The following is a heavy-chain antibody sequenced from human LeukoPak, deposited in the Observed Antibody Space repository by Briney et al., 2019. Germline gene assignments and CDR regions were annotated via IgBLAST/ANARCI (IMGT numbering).Heavy chain of an antibody. Sequence: SVKVSCKASGGTFSSYAISWVRQAPGQGLEWMGGIIPIFGTANYAQKLQGRVTMTTETSTSTAYMELRSLRSNDTAVYYCASNTGSDSSGYAYWGQGTLVTVSS. CDR3: ASNTGSDSSGYAY. V-gene: IGHV1-69*05. D-gene: IGHD3-22*01. J-gene: IGHJ4*02. CDR1: GGTFSSYA. CDR2: IIPIFGTA.